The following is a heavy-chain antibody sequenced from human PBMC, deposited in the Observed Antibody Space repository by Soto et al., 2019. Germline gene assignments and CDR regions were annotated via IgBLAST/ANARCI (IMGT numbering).Heavy chain of an antibody. CDR3: AREADYGDFEGAAFDI. V-gene: IGHV6-1*01. J-gene: IGHJ3*02. D-gene: IGHD4-17*01. CDR2: TYYRSKWYN. CDR1: GDSVSSNSAA. Sequence: SQTLSLTCXISGDSVSSNSAAWNWIRQSPSSGLEWLGRTYYRSKWYNDYAVSVKSRITINPDTSKNQFSLQLNSVTPEDTAVYYCAREADYGDFEGAAFDIWGQGTMVTVSS.